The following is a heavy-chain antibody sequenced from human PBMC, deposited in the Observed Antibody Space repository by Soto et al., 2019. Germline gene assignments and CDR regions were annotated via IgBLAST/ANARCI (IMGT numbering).Heavy chain of an antibody. CDR1: GYSISAYY. J-gene: IGHJ4*02. D-gene: IGHD3-10*01. V-gene: IGHV1-2*02. Sequence: QVQLVQSGTEVKKPGASVKVSCQASGYSISAYYIHWVRQAPGQGLEWMGWIEPKHGGTVSAQKFQGRLTMTRDTSISTVYMDLSGLTSDDTALYYCGRDDYGIFPYWGQGSLVTVAS. CDR2: IEPKHGGT. CDR3: GRDDYGIFPY.